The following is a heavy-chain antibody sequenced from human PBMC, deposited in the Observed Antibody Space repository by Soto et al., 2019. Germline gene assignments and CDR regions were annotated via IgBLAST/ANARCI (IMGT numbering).Heavy chain of an antibody. J-gene: IGHJ4*02. Sequence: PGGSLRLSCAASGFTFSSYEMNWVRQAPGKGLEWVSYISSSGSTIYYADSVKGRFTISRDNAKNSLYLQMNSLRAEDTAVYYCAREGTGVGALGGFDYWGQGTLVTVSS. CDR2: ISSSGSTI. V-gene: IGHV3-48*03. CDR1: GFTFSSYE. CDR3: AREGTGVGALGGFDY. D-gene: IGHD1-26*01.